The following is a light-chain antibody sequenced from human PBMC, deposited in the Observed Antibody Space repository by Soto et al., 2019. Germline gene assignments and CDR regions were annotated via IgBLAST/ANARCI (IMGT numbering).Light chain of an antibody. CDR1: SSDVGGFNY. J-gene: IGLJ1*01. V-gene: IGLV2-14*03. Sequence: QSALTQPASVSGSPGQSITISCTGTSSDVGGFNYVSWYQQHPGKAPKLMIYDVTNRPSGVSYRFSGSKSGNXXXXTISGLQAEDEADYYCNSYTSSSTDVFXXG. CDR2: DVT. CDR3: NSYTSSSTDV.